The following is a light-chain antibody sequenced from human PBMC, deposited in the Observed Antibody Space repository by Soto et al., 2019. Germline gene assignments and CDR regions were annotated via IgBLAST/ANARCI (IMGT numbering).Light chain of an antibody. J-gene: IGKJ4*01. CDR1: QSLNSW. CDR2: AAS. CDR3: QQYYSYPRT. Sequence: DIQMTQSPSTLSASVGDRFSITCRASQSLNSWLAWYQQKPGKAPKLLIYAASTLQSGVPSRFSGSGSGTDFTLTISCLQSEDFATYYCQQYYSYPRTFGGGTKVDIK. V-gene: IGKV1-5*01.